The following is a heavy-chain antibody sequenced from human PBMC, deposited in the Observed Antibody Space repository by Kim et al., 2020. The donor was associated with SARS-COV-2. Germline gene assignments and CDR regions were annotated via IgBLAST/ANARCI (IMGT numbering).Heavy chain of an antibody. CDR2: INRNGSTK. J-gene: IGHJ6*02. V-gene: IGHV3-48*02. Sequence: GGSLRLSCAASGFTFSRSRMSWVRQAPGKGLEWVAYINRNGSTKYYPDSVKGRFTISRDKTKNSLSLQMNSLRDEDTAVYYCARDPAYYYYGIDVFGQGTTVTVSS. CDR1: GFTFSRSR. CDR3: ARDPAYYYYGIDV.